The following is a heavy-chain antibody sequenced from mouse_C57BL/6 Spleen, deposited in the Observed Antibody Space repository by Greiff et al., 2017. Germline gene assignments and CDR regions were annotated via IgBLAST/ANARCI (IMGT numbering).Heavy chain of an antibody. V-gene: IGHV5-17*01. CDR2: ISSGSSTI. Sequence: EVQLVESGGGLVKPGGSLKLSCAASGFTFSDYGMHWVRQAPEKGLEWVAYISSGSSTIYYADTVKGRFTISRDNAKNTLFLQMTSLRSEDTAMYYCAEGRDYWYFDVWGTGTTVTVSS. CDR3: AEGRDYWYFDV. CDR1: GFTFSDYG. J-gene: IGHJ1*03.